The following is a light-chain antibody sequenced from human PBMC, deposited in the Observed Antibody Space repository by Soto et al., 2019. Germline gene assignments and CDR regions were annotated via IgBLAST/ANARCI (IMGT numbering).Light chain of an antibody. CDR3: QSYDSSLSGSGV. CDR2: RNI. V-gene: IGLV1-40*01. J-gene: IGLJ2*01. Sequence: QSVLTQPPSVSGAPGQRVTISCTGSSSNIGAGYDVNWYQQIPGTAPRLLIYRNINRPSGVPDRFSGSKSGPSVSLAITGLQAEDEADYYCQSYDSSLSGSGVFGGGTQLTVL. CDR1: SSNIGAGYD.